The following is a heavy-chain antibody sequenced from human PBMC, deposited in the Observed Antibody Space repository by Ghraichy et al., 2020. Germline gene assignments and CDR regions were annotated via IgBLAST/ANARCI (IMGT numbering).Heavy chain of an antibody. D-gene: IGHD6-19*01. CDR2: IYSGGST. Sequence: GSPRLSCAASGFTVSSNYMSWVRQAPGKGLEWVSVIYSGGSTYYADSVKGRFTISRDNSKNTLYLQMNSLRAEDTAVYYCASSIAVAPRYYYGMDVWGQGTTVTVSS. J-gene: IGHJ6*02. CDR1: GFTVSSNY. CDR3: ASSIAVAPRYYYGMDV. V-gene: IGHV3-66*02.